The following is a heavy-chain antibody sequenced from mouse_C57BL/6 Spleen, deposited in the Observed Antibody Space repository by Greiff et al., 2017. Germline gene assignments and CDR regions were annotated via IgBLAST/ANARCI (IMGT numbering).Heavy chain of an antibody. Sequence: VKLQESGPELVKPGASVKISCKASGYAFSSSWMNWVKQRPGKGLEWIGRIYPGDGDTNYNGKFKGKATLTADKSSSTAYMQLSSLTSEDSAVYFCALYYDYDDYWGQGTTLTVSS. D-gene: IGHD2-4*01. CDR2: IYPGDGDT. CDR3: ALYYDYDDY. J-gene: IGHJ2*01. V-gene: IGHV1-82*01. CDR1: GYAFSSSW.